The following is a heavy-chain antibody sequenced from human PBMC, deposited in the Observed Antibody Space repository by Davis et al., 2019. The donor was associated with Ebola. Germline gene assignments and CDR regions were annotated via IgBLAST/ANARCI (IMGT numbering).Heavy chain of an antibody. CDR1: ADTFNNHH. D-gene: IGHD3/OR15-3a*01. CDR3: ASKAGHSTEDFYYYGLDV. J-gene: IGHJ6*02. Sequence: AASVKVSCKASADTFNNHHIAWVRQAPGQGLEWMGGIIPIFGPTTYAQKFRGRVTITADRSTGTVYLELSSLRSEDTALYYCASKAGHSTEDFYYYGLDVWGQGTTVTVSS. V-gene: IGHV1-69*06. CDR2: IIPIFGPT.